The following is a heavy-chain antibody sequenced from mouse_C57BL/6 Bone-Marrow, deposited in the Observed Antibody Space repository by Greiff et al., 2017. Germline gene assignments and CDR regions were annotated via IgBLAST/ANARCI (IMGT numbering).Heavy chain of an antibody. CDR3: ARGGLGGFAY. Sequence: VQLKQSGPELVKPGASVTISCKASGYSFTGYYMNWVKQSPEKSLEWIGEINPSTGGTTYNQKFKAKATLTVDKSSSTAYMQLKSLTSEDSAVYYCARGGLGGFAYWGQWTLVTVSA. CDR1: GYSFTGYY. D-gene: IGHD2-4*01. J-gene: IGHJ3*01. V-gene: IGHV1-42*01. CDR2: INPSTGGT.